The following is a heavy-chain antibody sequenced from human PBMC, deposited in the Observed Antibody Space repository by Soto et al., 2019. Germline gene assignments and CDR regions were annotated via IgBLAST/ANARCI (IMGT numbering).Heavy chain of an antibody. CDR2: IFCSGST. CDR1: GGSISTYY. V-gene: IGHV4-59*01. D-gene: IGHD3-9*01. J-gene: IGHJ2*01. CDR3: ARGVRYSDWFFDL. Sequence: QVQLQESGPGLVKPSETLSLTCGVSGGSISTYYWSWIRQPPGKGLEWIGYIFCSGSTNYNPSLKGRVTISVDTSKNQFSLKLSSVTAADTAVYYCARGVRYSDWFFDLWGRGTLVTVSS.